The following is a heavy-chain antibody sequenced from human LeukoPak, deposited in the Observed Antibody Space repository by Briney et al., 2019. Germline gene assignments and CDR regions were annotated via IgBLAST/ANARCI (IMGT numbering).Heavy chain of an antibody. V-gene: IGHV1-2*02. J-gene: IGHJ4*02. D-gene: IGHD6-13*01. CDR2: INPNSGGT. CDR1: GGTFSSYA. Sequence: ASVKVSCKASGGTFSSYAISWVRQAPGQGLEWMGWINPNSGGTNYAQKFQGRVTMTRDTSISTAYMELSRLRSDDTAVYYCAREGSSWQIFDYWGQGTLVTVSS. CDR3: AREGSSWQIFDY.